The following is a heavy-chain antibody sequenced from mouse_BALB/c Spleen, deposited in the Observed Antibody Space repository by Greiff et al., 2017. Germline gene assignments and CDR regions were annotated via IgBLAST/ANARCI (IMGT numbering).Heavy chain of an antibody. V-gene: IGHV7-3*02. D-gene: IGHD2-1*01. Sequence: EVMLVESGGGLVQPGGSLRLSCATSGFTFTDYYMSWVRQPPGKALEWLGFIRNKANGYTTEYSASVKGRFTISRDNSQSILYLQMNTLRAEDSATDDCARDIDGNYYFDYWGQGTTLTVSS. CDR1: GFTFTDYY. CDR3: ARDIDGNYYFDY. CDR2: IRNKANGYTT. J-gene: IGHJ2*01.